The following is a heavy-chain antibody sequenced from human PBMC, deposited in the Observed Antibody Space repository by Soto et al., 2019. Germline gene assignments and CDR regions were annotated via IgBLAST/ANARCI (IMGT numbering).Heavy chain of an antibody. Sequence: QVQLVQSGAEVKKPGSSVKVSCKASGGTFSSYAISCVRQAPGKGLAWLGGIIPIFGTANYAQKFKGRVTITADESTSTSDLELCSLRSENTAVYYCVHAGDKSLVTRYYCLGMAVCGQGTTVTVSS. J-gene: IGHJ6*02. D-gene: IGHD5-18*01. CDR3: VHAGDKSLVTRYYCLGMAV. CDR2: IIPIFGTA. V-gene: IGHV1-69*01. CDR1: GGTFSSYA.